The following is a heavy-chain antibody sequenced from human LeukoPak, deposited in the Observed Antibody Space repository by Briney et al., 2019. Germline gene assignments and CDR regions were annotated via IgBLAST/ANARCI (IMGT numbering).Heavy chain of an antibody. V-gene: IGHV4-34*01. D-gene: IGHD2-2*03. J-gene: IGHJ3*02. CDR2: INHSGST. Sequence: PSETLSLTCADYGGSFSGYYWSWIRQPPGKGLEWIGEINHSGSTNYNPSLKSRVTISVDTSKNQFSLKLSSVTAADTAVYYCARGRAWMSRAFDIWGQGTMVTVSS. CDR3: ARGRAWMSRAFDI. CDR1: GGSFSGYY.